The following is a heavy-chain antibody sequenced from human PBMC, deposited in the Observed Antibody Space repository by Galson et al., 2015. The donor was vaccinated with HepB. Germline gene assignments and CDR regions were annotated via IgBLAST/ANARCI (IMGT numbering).Heavy chain of an antibody. Sequence: SLRLSCAASGSSFNTYAMSWVRQAPGKGLEWVSGISASGKVTYYAESLKGRVTISRNKYRNTLYLQMNSLTVEDTAVYYCAKASGPAAGYLDDWRQGTLVTLSS. V-gene: IGHV3-23*01. J-gene: IGHJ4*02. D-gene: IGHD6-13*01. CDR1: GSSFNTYA. CDR3: AKASGPAAGYLDD. CDR2: ISASGKVT.